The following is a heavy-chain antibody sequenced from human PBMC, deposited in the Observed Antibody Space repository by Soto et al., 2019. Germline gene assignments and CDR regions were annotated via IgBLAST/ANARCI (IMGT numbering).Heavy chain of an antibody. CDR3: AKRTSGTTWGESDY. CDR1: GYIFSDYG. V-gene: IGHV1-18*04. CDR2: ISGYSGNA. J-gene: IGHJ4*02. Sequence: QVQVMQSGAEVKKPGDSVKVSCKTSGYIFSDYGIHWVRQAPGQGLGWMGWISGYSGNANLAQKVKGRVIMTTDKSSRTAFMELRRLRSDDTAVYYCAKRTSGTTWGESDYWGQGTLVTVSS. D-gene: IGHD4-17*01.